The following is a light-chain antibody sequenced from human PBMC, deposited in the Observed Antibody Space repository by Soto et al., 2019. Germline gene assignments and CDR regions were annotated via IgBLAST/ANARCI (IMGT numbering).Light chain of an antibody. CDR2: DVS. V-gene: IGLV2-14*01. Sequence: QSVLTLPASVSGSPGQSITISCTGTSSDVGACNYVSWYQQHPGKAPKLMIYDVSNRPSGVSNRFSGSKSGNTASLTISGLQVEDEADYYCNSSTSSPTSYIFGTGTKVTVL. CDR1: SSDVGACNY. J-gene: IGLJ1*01. CDR3: NSSTSSPTSYI.